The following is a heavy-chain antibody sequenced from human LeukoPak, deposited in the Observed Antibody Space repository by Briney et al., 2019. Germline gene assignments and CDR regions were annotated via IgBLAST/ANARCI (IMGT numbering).Heavy chain of an antibody. J-gene: IGHJ3*02. CDR1: GFTFSSYE. D-gene: IGHD5-24*01. CDR3: ARDKRLGWLIDDHAFDI. V-gene: IGHV3-48*03. CDR2: ISSSGSTI. Sequence: HTGGSLRLSCAASGFTFSSYEMNWVRQAPGKGLEWVSYISSSGSTIYYADSVKGRFTISRDNAKNSLYLQMNSLRAEDTAVYYCARDKRLGWLIDDHAFDIWGQGTMVTVSS.